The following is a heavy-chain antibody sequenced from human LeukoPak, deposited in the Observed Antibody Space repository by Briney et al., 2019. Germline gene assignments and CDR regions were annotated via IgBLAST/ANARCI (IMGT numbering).Heavy chain of an antibody. CDR1: GCSISSGYY. CDR3: ARGNSGYDYPPPGGFDP. Sequence: PSETLSLTCTVSGCSISSGYYRSWIRQPPGKGLECIGYIYYSGSTNYNPSLKSRVTISVDTSKNQFSLKLSSVTAADTAVYYCARGNSGYDYPPPGGFDPWGQGTLVTVSS. J-gene: IGHJ5*02. D-gene: IGHD5-12*01. CDR2: IYYSGST. V-gene: IGHV4-61*01.